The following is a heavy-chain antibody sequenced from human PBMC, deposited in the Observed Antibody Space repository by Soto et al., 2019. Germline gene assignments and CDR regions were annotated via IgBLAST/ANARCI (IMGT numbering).Heavy chain of an antibody. V-gene: IGHV3-74*01. CDR1: GFTFSSYW. CDR2: INSDGSST. D-gene: IGHD2-15*01. J-gene: IGHJ4*02. CDR3: ARPYCSGGSCYSLPFDY. Sequence: GGSLRLSCAASGFTFSSYWMHWVRQAPGKGLVWVSRINSDGSSTSYADSVKGRFTISRDNAKNTLYLQMNSLRAEDTAVYYCARPYCSGGSCYSLPFDYWGQGTLVTVSS.